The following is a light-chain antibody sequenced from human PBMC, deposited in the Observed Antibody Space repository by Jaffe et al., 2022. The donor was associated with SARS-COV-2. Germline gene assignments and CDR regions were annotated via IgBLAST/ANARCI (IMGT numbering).Light chain of an antibody. J-gene: IGKJ3*01. Sequence: DIVMTQSPDSLAVSLGDRATINCKSSQSVLYSSNNKNYLAWYQQKPGQPPKLLIYWASTRESGVPDRFSGSGSGTDFTLTISSLQAEDVAVYYCQQYYSSPFTFGPGTKVEI. CDR2: WAS. V-gene: IGKV4-1*01. CDR1: QSVLYSSNNKNY. CDR3: QQYYSSPFT.